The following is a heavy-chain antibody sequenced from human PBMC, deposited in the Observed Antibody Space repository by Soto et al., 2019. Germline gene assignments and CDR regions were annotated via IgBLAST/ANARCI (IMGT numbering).Heavy chain of an antibody. V-gene: IGHV4-39*01. CDR3: ARQGDDYGDYGRVY. D-gene: IGHD4-17*01. CDR2: IYYSGST. CDR1: GGSISSSSYY. Sequence: SETLSLTCTVSGGSISSSSYYWGWIRQPPGKGLEWIGSIYYSGSTYYNPSLKSRVTISVDTSKNQFSLKLSSVTAADTAVYYCARQGDDYGDYGRVYWGQGTLVTVSS. J-gene: IGHJ4*02.